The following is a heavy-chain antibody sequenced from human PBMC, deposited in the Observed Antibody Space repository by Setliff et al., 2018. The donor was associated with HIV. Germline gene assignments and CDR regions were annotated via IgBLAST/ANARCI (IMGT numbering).Heavy chain of an antibody. CDR3: ARGPTTVTSYYYYYMDV. D-gene: IGHD4-17*01. J-gene: IGHJ6*03. Sequence: TFGDFCMNWVRQAPGKGLEWISYISSKRTSIYYADSVKGRFTISRDNDRNSLYLQMNGLRAEDTAVYYCARGPTTVTSYYYYYMDVWGKGTKVTVSS. CDR2: ISSKRTSI. V-gene: IGHV3-48*01. CDR1: TFGDFC.